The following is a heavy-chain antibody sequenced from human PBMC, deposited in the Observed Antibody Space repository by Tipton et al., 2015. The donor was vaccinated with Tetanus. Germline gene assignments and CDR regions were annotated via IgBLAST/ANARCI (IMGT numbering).Heavy chain of an antibody. CDR2: MYNSGAT. Sequence: TLSLTCTVSGGSISSTSYYWAWIRQPPGKELEWIGTMYNSGATYYNPSPKGRVTISGDTSKNLFSLTSVTASDTAVYYCARPEASGRARGFDIWGQGTKVTVSP. J-gene: IGHJ3*02. CDR1: GGSISSTSYY. CDR3: ARPEASGRARGFDI. D-gene: IGHD3-10*01. V-gene: IGHV4-39*02.